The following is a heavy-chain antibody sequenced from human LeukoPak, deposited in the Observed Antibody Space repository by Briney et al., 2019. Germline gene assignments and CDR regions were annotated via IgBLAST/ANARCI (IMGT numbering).Heavy chain of an antibody. D-gene: IGHD3-10*01. Sequence: KPSETLSLTCTVSGGSIGRYYWSWIRQPPGKGLEWIGNIYYSGSTNYNPSLKSRVTISVDTSKNQFSLKVTSVTAADTAVYYCARDYYDSGSSALWGQGTLVTVSS. V-gene: IGHV4-59*01. CDR2: IYYSGST. J-gene: IGHJ4*02. CDR1: GGSIGRYY. CDR3: ARDYYDSGSSAL.